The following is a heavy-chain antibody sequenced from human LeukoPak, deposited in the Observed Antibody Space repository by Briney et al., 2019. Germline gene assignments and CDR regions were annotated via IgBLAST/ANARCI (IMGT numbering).Heavy chain of an antibody. CDR1: GFTFRNYV. CDR3: AKGMDIVATRDFYSDY. D-gene: IGHD5-12*01. CDR2: TSSDLNVK. Sequence: GGSLRLSCAASGFTFRNYVIHWVRQAPGKGLEWVAVTSSDLNVKLYADSVKGRFTIFRDSSKNMLYLQMNSLRAEDTAIYYCAKGMDIVATRDFYSDYWGQGTLVTVSS. J-gene: IGHJ4*02. V-gene: IGHV3-30*18.